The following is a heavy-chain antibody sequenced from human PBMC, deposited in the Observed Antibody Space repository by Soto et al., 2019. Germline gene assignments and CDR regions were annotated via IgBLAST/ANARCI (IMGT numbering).Heavy chain of an antibody. CDR2: IYYSGST. CDR1: GGSVSSGSYY. Sequence: SETLSLTCTVSGGSVSSGSYYWSWIRQPPGKGLEWIGYIYYSGSTNYNPSLKSRVTISVDTSKNQFSLKLSSVTAADTAVYYCARGLVVVVAASHWFDPWGQGTLVTVSS. J-gene: IGHJ5*02. V-gene: IGHV4-61*01. D-gene: IGHD2-15*01. CDR3: ARGLVVVVAASHWFDP.